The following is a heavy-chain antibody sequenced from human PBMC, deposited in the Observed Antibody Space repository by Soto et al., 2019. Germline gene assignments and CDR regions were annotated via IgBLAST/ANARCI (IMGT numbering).Heavy chain of an antibody. D-gene: IGHD3-10*01. CDR1: GYSFTSYW. CDR3: ATRSGRGSSYFDY. J-gene: IGHJ4*02. V-gene: IGHV5-51*01. CDR2: IYPGDSDT. Sequence: PGESLKISCKGSGYSFTSYWIGWVRQMPGKGLEWMGIIYPGDSDTRYSPSSQGQVHSPADKSLSPAYPPWSRLKAADTALSSCATRSGRGSSYFDYWGQGTLVTVSS.